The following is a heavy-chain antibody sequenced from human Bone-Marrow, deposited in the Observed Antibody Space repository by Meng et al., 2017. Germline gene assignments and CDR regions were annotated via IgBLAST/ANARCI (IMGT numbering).Heavy chain of an antibody. CDR1: GGTFSSYA. CDR2: IIPIFGTA. J-gene: IGHJ4*02. D-gene: IGHD2-15*01. CDR3: ATAYCSGGSCYSADY. V-gene: IGHV1-69*01. Sequence: VRRVQSGAEVKKPGSSVKVSCKASGGTFSSYAISWVRQAPGQGLEWMGGIIPIFGTANYAQKFQGRVTITADESTSTAYMELSSLRSEDTAVYYCATAYCSGGSCYSADYWGQGTLVTVSS.